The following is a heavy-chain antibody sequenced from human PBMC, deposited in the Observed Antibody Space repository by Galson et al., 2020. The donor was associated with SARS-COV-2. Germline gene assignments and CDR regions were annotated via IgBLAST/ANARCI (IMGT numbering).Heavy chain of an antibody. Sequence: GESLKISCAASGFTFKTYGMQWVRQAPGRGPEWVAIISYDGGSTYYADSLNGRFTISRDNSKNTLYLQMNSLRADDTAVYFCAKDYGSGYYPHPLDYWGQGILVTVTS. J-gene: IGHJ4*02. CDR3: AKDYGSGYYPHPLDY. CDR1: GFTFKTYG. CDR2: ISYDGGST. V-gene: IGHV3-30*18. D-gene: IGHD6-19*01.